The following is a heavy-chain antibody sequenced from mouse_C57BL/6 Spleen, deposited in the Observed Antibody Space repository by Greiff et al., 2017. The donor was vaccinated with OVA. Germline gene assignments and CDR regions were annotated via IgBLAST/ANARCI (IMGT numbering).Heavy chain of an antibody. CDR2: IDPSDSYT. V-gene: IGHV1-69*01. CDR3: ARGYYGRGIAY. Sequence: VQLQQPGAELVMPGASVKLSCKASGYTFTSYWMHWVKQRPGQGLEWIGEIDPSDSYTNYNQKFKGKSTLTVDKSSSTAYMQLSSLTSEDSAVYYCARGYYGRGIAYWGQGTLVTVSA. J-gene: IGHJ3*01. CDR1: GYTFTSYW. D-gene: IGHD1-1*01.